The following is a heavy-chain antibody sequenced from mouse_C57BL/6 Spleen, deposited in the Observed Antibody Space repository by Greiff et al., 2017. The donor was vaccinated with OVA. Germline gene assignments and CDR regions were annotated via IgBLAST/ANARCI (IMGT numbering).Heavy chain of an antibody. CDR2: IYPGDGDT. CDR1: GYAFSSYW. V-gene: IGHV1-80*01. Sequence: VQLQQSGAELVKPGASVKISCKASGYAFSSYWMNWVKQRPGKGLEWIGQIYPGDGDTNYNGKFKGKATLTADKSSSTAYMQLSSLTSEDSAVYFCARKDPRGWYFDVWGTGTTVTVSS. J-gene: IGHJ1*03. CDR3: ARKDPRGWYFDV.